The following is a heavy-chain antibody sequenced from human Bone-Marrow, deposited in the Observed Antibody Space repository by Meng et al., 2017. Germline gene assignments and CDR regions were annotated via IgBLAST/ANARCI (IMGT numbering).Heavy chain of an antibody. D-gene: IGHD1-26*01. CDR3: ARGYSGSLYADY. J-gene: IGHJ4*02. V-gene: IGHV4-30-4*01. CDR1: GGSISSGHYY. CDR2: IYYSGST. Sequence: QVQLQESGPGMEKPSQTLSLPCTDSGGSISSGHYYWSWIRQPPGKGLEWIGYIYYSGSTYYNPSLKSRVTISVDTSKNQFSLKLSSVTAADTAVYYCARGYSGSLYADYWGQGTLVTVSS.